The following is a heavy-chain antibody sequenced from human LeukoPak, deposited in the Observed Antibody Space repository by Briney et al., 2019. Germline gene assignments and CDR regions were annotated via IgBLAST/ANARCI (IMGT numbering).Heavy chain of an antibody. CDR2: IRSKTYGGTS. D-gene: IGHD3-9*01. J-gene: IGHJ4*02. CDR1: GFNFGDYS. Sequence: GGSLRLSCEASGFNFGDYSMAWVRQAPGKGLEWVGFIRSKTYGGTSECAASVKGRFSMSRDDSKSIAYLQMNRLKTEDTAVYYCTREFFDILTGNFHYFDYWGQGNLVAVSS. V-gene: IGHV3-49*04. CDR3: TREFFDILTGNFHYFDY.